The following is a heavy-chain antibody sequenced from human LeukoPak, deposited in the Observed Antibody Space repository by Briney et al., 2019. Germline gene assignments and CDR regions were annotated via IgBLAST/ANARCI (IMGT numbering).Heavy chain of an antibody. D-gene: IGHD1-1*01. CDR1: GFTFSTYW. Sequence: PGGSLRLSCAASGFTFSTYWMTWVRQAQGQGLEWVANIKQDGSEKSYVEPVKGRLTISRANAKNSVFLQMNSPRAAETAVYYCASHGTFDGFDIWGQGTMVTVSS. J-gene: IGHJ3*02. CDR2: IKQDGSEK. CDR3: ASHGTFDGFDI. V-gene: IGHV3-7*05.